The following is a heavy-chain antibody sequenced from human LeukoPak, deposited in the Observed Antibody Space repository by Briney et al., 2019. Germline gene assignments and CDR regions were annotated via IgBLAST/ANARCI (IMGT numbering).Heavy chain of an antibody. Sequence: SETLSLTCAVYGGSFSGYYWSWIRQPPGKGPEWIGEINHSGSTNYNPSLKSRVTISVDTSKNQFSLKLSSVTAADTAVYYCARRSSKRFNWYFDLWGRGTLVTVSS. D-gene: IGHD5-24*01. V-gene: IGHV4-34*01. CDR2: INHSGST. J-gene: IGHJ2*01. CDR1: GGSFSGYY. CDR3: ARRSSKRFNWYFDL.